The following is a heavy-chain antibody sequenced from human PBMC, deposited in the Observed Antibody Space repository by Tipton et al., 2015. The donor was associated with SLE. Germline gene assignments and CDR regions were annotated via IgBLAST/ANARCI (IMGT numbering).Heavy chain of an antibody. CDR2: ISGSGDST. CDR3: AKEAFDYFDVSGIWGYQFDH. CDR1: GFTFSNYG. D-gene: IGHD3-22*01. V-gene: IGHV3-23*01. Sequence: SLRLSCAASGFTFSNYGMSWVRQAPRKGLEWVSAISGSGDSTYYADSVKGRFTISRDNSKNTLYLQMNGLRAEDTAVYYCAKEAFDYFDVSGIWGYQFDHWGQGNLVPVSS. J-gene: IGHJ4*02.